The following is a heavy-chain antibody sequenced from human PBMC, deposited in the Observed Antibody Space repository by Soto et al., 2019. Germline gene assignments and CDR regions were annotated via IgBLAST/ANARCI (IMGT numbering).Heavy chain of an antibody. D-gene: IGHD3-10*02. J-gene: IGHJ2*01. V-gene: IGHV4-39*01. CDR1: GASISRSSSY. Sequence: QVQLQESGPGLVKPSETLSLTCNVSGASISRSSSYWGWIRQPPGKGLEWIASINYSGTTYYNPSLKSRVTMSVDLSRNQFSLRLASVTAADTAIYFCARRVNVPSWYFDLWGREKPVTASS. CDR2: INYSGTT. CDR3: ARRVNVPSWYFDL.